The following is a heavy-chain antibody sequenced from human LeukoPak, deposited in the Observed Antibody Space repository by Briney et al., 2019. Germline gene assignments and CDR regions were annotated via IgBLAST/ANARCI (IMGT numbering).Heavy chain of an antibody. CDR1: GASISSYY. V-gene: IGHV4-4*07. J-gene: IGHJ5*02. CDR3: ARDRGSGSNLGYNWFDP. D-gene: IGHD1-26*01. CDR2: IYTSGST. Sequence: SETLSLTCTVSGASISSYYWDWIRQPAGKGLEWIERIYTSGSTDYNPSLKSRVTMSLDTSKNQFSLKLSSVTAADTAVYYCARDRGSGSNLGYNWFDPWGQGTLVTVSS.